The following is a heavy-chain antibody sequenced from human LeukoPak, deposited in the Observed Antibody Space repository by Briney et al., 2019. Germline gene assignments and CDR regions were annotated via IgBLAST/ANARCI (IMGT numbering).Heavy chain of an antibody. J-gene: IGHJ4*02. D-gene: IGHD3-10*01. V-gene: IGHV4-61*02. CDR3: ARAIWFGEGHDY. Sequence: SETLSLTCTVSGDSISGGSYYWSWIRQPAGKGLEWIGRMYSSGNTNYNPSLKSRVTISLDTSKNQFSLKLSSVTAADTAVYYCARAIWFGEGHDYWGQGTLVTVSS. CDR1: GDSISGGSYY. CDR2: MYSSGNT.